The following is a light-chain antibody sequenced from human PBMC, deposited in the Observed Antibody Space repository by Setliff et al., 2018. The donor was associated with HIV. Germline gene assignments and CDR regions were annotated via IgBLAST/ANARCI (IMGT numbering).Light chain of an antibody. CDR2: EVT. CDR3: SSYAGNKGDV. J-gene: IGLJ1*01. CDR1: SGDVGGYNY. Sequence: QSALTQPPSASGSPGQSVTISCTGTSGDVGGYNYVSWYQQYPGKAPKLLIHEVTKRPSGVPDRFSGSKSGNTASLTVSGLQAEDEADYCCSSYAGNKGDVFGTGTKVTVL. V-gene: IGLV2-8*01.